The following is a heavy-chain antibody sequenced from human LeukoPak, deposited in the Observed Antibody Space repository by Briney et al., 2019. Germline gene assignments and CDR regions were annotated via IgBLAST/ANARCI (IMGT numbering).Heavy chain of an antibody. D-gene: IGHD1-26*01. Sequence: TSETLSLTCTVSGGSISSSSYYWGWIRQPPGKGLEWIGYIYYSGSSNYNPSLKSRVTISVDTSKNQFSLKLSSVTAADTAVYYCARVGSYLVYYDAFDIWGQGTMVTVSS. CDR3: ARVGSYLVYYDAFDI. CDR1: GGSISSSSYY. J-gene: IGHJ3*02. V-gene: IGHV4-61*05. CDR2: IYYSGSS.